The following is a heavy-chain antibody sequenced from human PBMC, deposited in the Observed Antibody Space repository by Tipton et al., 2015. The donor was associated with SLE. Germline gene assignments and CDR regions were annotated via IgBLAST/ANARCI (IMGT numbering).Heavy chain of an antibody. Sequence: SLRLSCAASGFTFSSYAMHWVRQAPGKGLEWVAVISYDGSNKYYADSVKGRFTISRDNSKNTLYLQMNSLRANDTAVYYCARDRGTVTFYWYFDLWGRGTLVTVSS. J-gene: IGHJ2*01. CDR1: GFTFSSYA. CDR2: ISYDGSNK. D-gene: IGHD4-17*01. CDR3: ARDRGTVTFYWYFDL. V-gene: IGHV3-30*04.